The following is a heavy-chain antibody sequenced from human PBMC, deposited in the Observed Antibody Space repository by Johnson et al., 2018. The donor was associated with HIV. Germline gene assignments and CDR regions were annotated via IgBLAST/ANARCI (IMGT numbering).Heavy chain of an antibody. CDR3: AKVSWEARLGDPFDI. V-gene: IGHV3-33*06. CDR2: IWYDGGNK. Sequence: QVQLVESGGGVERPGGSLRLSCATSGFTFSSYGMHWVRQAPGKGLEWVAVIWYDGGNKYYADSVKGRFTVSRDNSKNTLYLQMNKLRAEDTAVYYCAKVSWEARLGDPFDIWGQGTMVTVSS. J-gene: IGHJ3*02. D-gene: IGHD1-26*01. CDR1: GFTFSSYG.